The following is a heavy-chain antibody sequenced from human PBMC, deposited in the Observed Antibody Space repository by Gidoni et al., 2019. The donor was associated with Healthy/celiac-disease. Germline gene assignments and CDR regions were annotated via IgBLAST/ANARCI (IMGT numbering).Heavy chain of an antibody. Sequence: QVQLVESGGGVVQPGRSLRLSCAASGFTFSSSAMHWVRQAPGKGLEWVAVISYDGSNKYYADSVKGRFTISRDNSKNTLYLQMNSLRAEDTAVYYCARSLDSIVVVTFYGMDVWGQGTTVTVSS. CDR1: GFTFSSSA. CDR3: ARSLDSIVVVTFYGMDV. CDR2: ISYDGSNK. D-gene: IGHD2-21*02. V-gene: IGHV3-30*04. J-gene: IGHJ6*02.